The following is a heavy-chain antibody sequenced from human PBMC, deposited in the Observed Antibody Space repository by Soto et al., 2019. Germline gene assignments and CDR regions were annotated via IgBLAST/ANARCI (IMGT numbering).Heavy chain of an antibody. D-gene: IGHD2-21*02. CDR3: VQTQCGGDCLQSYSSHSYYGLDV. J-gene: IGHJ6*02. V-gene: IGHV2-5*02. Sequence: QITLKESGPTLVKPTQTLTLTCTFSGLSLSTIGEGVGWIRQPPGKALEWLALVYWDDDKRYSPSLKSRLTLTNDTSVNQVVLTMTNMGPVDTATYYCVQTQCGGDCLQSYSSHSYYGLDVWGQGTTVTVSS. CDR1: GLSLSTIGEG. CDR2: VYWDDDK.